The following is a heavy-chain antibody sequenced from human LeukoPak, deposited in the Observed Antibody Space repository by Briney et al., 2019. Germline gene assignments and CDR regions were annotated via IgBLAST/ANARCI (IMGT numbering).Heavy chain of an antibody. V-gene: IGHV3-33*06. Sequence: GGSLRLSCAASGFTFRHYGMHWVRQAPGRGLEGLAVIWSDGSNKFYADSVKGRFTISRDNSQNTVDLHMNILRAEDTAVYYCAKDAQRGFDYSNSLEYWGQGTLVTVSS. D-gene: IGHD4-11*01. CDR2: IWSDGSNK. J-gene: IGHJ4*02. CDR3: AKDAQRGFDYSNSLEY. CDR1: GFTFRHYG.